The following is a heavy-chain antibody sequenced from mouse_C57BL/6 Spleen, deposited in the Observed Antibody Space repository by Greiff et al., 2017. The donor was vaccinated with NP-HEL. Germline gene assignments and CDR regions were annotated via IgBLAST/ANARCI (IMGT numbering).Heavy chain of an antibody. CDR2: IYPGDGDT. D-gene: IGHD1-1*01. V-gene: IGHV1-82*01. J-gene: IGHJ4*01. Sequence: VQLQQSGPELVKPGASVKISCKASGYAFSSSWMNWVKQRPGKGLEWIGRIYPGDGDTNYNGKFKGKATLTADKSSSPAYMQLSSLTAEDSAVYFCARDPVSSFYAMDYWGQGTSVTVSS. CDR1: GYAFSSSW. CDR3: ARDPVSSFYAMDY.